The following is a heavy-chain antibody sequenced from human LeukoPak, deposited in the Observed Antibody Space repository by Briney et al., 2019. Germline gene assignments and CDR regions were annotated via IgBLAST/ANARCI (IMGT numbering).Heavy chain of an antibody. D-gene: IGHD6-19*01. V-gene: IGHV3-23*01. J-gene: IGHJ4*02. CDR3: AKSGWLDN. Sequence: GGSLGLSCAASGFTFSIIGMSWVRQAPGKGLEWVSTINEGGEDTYYANSVKGRFTVSRDNSRNTLYLQMNSLRVEDTAVYYCAKSGWLDNLGQGTLVTVSS. CDR2: INEGGEDT. CDR1: GFTFSIIG.